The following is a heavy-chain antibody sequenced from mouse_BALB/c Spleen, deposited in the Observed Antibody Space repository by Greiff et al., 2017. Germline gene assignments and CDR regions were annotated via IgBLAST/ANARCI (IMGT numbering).Heavy chain of an antibody. CDR3: ARSNRYDGAWFAY. D-gene: IGHD2-14*01. Sequence: EVKVVESGGGLVQPGGSLKLSCAASGFTFSSYTMSWVRQTPEKRLEWVAYISNGGGSTYYPDTVKGRFTISRDNAKNTLYLQMSSLKSEDTAMYYCARSNRYDGAWFAYWGQGTLVTVSA. CDR1: GFTFSSYT. V-gene: IGHV5-12-2*01. J-gene: IGHJ3*01. CDR2: ISNGGGST.